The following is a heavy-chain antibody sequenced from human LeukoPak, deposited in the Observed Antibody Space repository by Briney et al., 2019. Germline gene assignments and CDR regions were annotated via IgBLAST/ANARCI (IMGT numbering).Heavy chain of an antibody. CDR2: IYYSGST. CDR1: GGSISSSSYY. J-gene: IGHJ4*02. V-gene: IGHV4-39*01. Sequence: SETLSLTCTVSGGSISSSSYYWGWIRRPPGKGLEWIGSIYYSGSTYYNPSLKSRVTISVDTSKNQFSLKLSSVTAADTAVYYCAGRYCSGGSCSGAPGYFDYWGQGTLVTVSS. D-gene: IGHD2-15*01. CDR3: AGRYCSGGSCSGAPGYFDY.